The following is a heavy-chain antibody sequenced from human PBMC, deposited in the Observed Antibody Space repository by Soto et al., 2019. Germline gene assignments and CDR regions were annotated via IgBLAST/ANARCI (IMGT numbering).Heavy chain of an antibody. CDR1: GGSFSGYY. V-gene: IGHV4-34*01. D-gene: IGHD6-6*01. J-gene: IGHJ6*03. CDR2: INHSGST. CDR3: ARTRRKPSFSYYYYMDV. Sequence: QVQLQQWGAGLLKPSETLSLTCAVYGGSFSGYYWSWIRQPPGKGLEWIGEINHSGSTNYNPSLKSRVTTSVDTTKHQFSLKLSSVTAADTAVYYCARTRRKPSFSYYYYMDVWGKGTTVTVSS.